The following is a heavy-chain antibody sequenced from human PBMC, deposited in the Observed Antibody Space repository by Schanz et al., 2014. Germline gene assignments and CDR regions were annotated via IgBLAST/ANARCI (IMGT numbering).Heavy chain of an antibody. V-gene: IGHV3-48*02. CDR3: ARRYSGRYCFDY. J-gene: IGHJ4*02. CDR1: GFTFSSHS. D-gene: IGHD1-26*01. Sequence: EVQLVTSGGDLVQPGGSLRLSCVASGFTFSSHSMNWVRQAPGQGLEWLSYISGSGNTIYYADSVKGRFTISRDNAKNSLSLQMDRLRDEDTAVYYCARRYSGRYCFDYWGQGTLVAVSS. CDR2: ISGSGNTI.